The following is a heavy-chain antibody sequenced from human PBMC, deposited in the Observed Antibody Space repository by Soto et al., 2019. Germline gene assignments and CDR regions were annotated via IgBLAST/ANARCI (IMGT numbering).Heavy chain of an antibody. CDR2: IYYSGST. D-gene: IGHD2-15*01. CDR1: GGSISSYY. J-gene: IGHJ6*03. V-gene: IGHV4-59*08. CDR3: ASLNPVVAATRYYYYYRDV. Sequence: TSETLSLTCTVSGGSISSYYWSWIRQPPGKGLEWIGYIYYSGSTNYNPSLKSRVTISVDTSKNQFSLKLSSVTAADTAVYYCASLNPVVAATRYYYYYRDVWGKGTTVTVSS.